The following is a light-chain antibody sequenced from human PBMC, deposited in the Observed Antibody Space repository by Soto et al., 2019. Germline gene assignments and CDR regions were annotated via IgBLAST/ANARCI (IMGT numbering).Light chain of an antibody. V-gene: IGLV2-14*03. CDR2: DVS. CDR1: SSDVGGYNY. CDR3: SSYTSSSTLMV. Sequence: QSALTQPASVSGSPGQSINISCTGTSSDVGGYNYVSWYQQHPGKAPKLMIYDVSNRPSRVSNPFSGSKSVNTASLTISGLQAEDEADYYCSSYTSSSTLMVFGGGTNLTVL. J-gene: IGLJ2*01.